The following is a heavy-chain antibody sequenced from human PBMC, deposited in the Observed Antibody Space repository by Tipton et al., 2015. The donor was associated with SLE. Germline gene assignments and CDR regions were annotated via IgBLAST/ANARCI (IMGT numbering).Heavy chain of an antibody. CDR2: IYHSGTT. CDR3: ARRTIFGPPRYDS. D-gene: IGHD3-3*01. J-gene: IGHJ5*01. V-gene: IGHV4-38-2*02. CDR1: GYSVSNAYY. Sequence: TLSLTCNVSGYSVSNAYYWGWIRQPPGKGLEWIGSIYHSGTTYYNPSLKSRVTMSVDKSKYHFSLNLSSVTAADTAVYYCARRTIFGPPRYDSWGQGTLVTVSS.